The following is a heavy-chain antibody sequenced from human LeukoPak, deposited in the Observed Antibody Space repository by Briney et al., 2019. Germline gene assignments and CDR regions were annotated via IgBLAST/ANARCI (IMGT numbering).Heavy chain of an antibody. Sequence: PGGSLRLSCAASGFTFSSYVMSWVGQAPGKGLDWVSGISGSGGSTYYADSVKGRFTISRDNSKNTLYLQMDSLRAEDTAVYYCAKDRLTGTPYYFDYWGQETLVTVSS. CDR3: AKDRLTGTPYYFDY. V-gene: IGHV3-23*01. J-gene: IGHJ4*02. CDR1: GFTFSSYV. CDR2: ISGSGGST. D-gene: IGHD1-20*01.